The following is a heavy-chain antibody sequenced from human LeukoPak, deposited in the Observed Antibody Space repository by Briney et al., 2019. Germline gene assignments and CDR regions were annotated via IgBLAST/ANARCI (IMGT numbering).Heavy chain of an antibody. Sequence: GGSLRLSCTVSGFTVSSNSMSWVRQAPGKGLEWVAVISYDGSNKYYADSVKGRFTISRDNSKNTLYLQMNSLRAEDTAVYYCARAGSPYSSSWYDGPRMKYNWFDPWGQGTLVTVSS. CDR3: ARAGSPYSSSWYDGPRMKYNWFDP. CDR2: ISYDGSNK. CDR1: GFTVSSNS. J-gene: IGHJ5*02. V-gene: IGHV3-30*03. D-gene: IGHD6-13*01.